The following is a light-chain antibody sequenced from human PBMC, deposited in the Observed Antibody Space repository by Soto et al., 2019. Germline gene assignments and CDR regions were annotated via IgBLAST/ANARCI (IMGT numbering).Light chain of an antibody. CDR2: DVI. V-gene: IGLV2-11*01. J-gene: IGLJ1*01. Sequence: QSVLTQPRSVSGSPGQSVTISCTGTSSDVGTYTYVSWYQQHPGKAPKLIIYDVIKRPSGVPDRFSVSKSGNTASLTISGLQAEDEADYYCCSYAGSYTHVFGTGTKVTVL. CDR1: SSDVGTYTY. CDR3: CSYAGSYTHV.